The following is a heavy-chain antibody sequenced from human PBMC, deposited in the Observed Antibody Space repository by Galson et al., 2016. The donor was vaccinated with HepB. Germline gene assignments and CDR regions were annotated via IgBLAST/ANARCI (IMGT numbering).Heavy chain of an antibody. V-gene: IGHV4-4*02. CDR3: ARDVRGQWRPLLDY. CDR1: GDSIRSNNW. D-gene: IGHD6-19*01. J-gene: IGHJ4*02. Sequence: ETLSLTCAVSGDSIRSNNWWSWVRQPPGKGLEWIGEIYHSGSTNYNPSLKSRVAMSVDKSKNQFSLKLTSVTAADTAVYYCARDVRGQWRPLLDYWGQGTLVAVSS. CDR2: IYHSGST.